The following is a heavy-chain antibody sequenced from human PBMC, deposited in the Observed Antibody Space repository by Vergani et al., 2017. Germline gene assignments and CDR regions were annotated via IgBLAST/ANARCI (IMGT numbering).Heavy chain of an antibody. CDR3: AGSITIFGVVILWAV. D-gene: IGHD3-3*01. J-gene: IGHJ6*04. CDR2: IYYSGRT. V-gene: IGHV4-31*03. CDR1: GGSISSGGYY. Sequence: QVQLQESGPGLVKPSQTLSLTCTVSGGSISSGGYYWSWIRQHPGKGLEWIGYIYYSGRTYSNPSLTSRVTISVDTSKNQSSLKLSSVTAAATAVYCCAGSITIFGVVILWAVWGKGTTVTVSS.